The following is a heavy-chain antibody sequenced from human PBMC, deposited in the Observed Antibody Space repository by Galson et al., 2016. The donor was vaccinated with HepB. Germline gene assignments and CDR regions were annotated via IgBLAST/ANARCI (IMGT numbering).Heavy chain of an antibody. CDR1: GFPFSSYG. Sequence: SLRLSCAASGFPFSSYGIHWVRQAPGKGLEWVAVIWYDGSRKYYVDSVRGRFTISRDNFMNMVYLQMHSLRAEDTAVYYCARDRRSGSYGDDFHIWGQGTMVTVSS. J-gene: IGHJ3*02. CDR2: IWYDGSRK. V-gene: IGHV3-33*01. CDR3: ARDRRSGSYGDDFHI. D-gene: IGHD1-26*01.